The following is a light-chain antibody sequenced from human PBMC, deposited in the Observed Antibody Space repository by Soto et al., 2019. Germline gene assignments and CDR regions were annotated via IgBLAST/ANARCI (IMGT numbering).Light chain of an antibody. Sequence: QSALTQPASVSGSPGQSITISCTGTSSDVGGYNYVSWYQHHPGKAPKLMIYDVSNRPSGVSNRFSGSKSGNTASLTISGLQPEDVADYYCSSYTTSNTRQIVLGTGTKLTVL. CDR3: SSYTTSNTRQIV. CDR1: SSDVGGYNY. J-gene: IGLJ1*01. V-gene: IGLV2-14*03. CDR2: DVS.